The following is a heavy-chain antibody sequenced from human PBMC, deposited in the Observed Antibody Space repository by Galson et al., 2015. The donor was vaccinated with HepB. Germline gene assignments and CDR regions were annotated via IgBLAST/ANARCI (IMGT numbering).Heavy chain of an antibody. CDR1: GGTFRRYT. Sequence: VQVSCKASGGTFRRYTISWVRQGPGQGLEWMGGIIPFFGTAKYAQKFQGRVTITADEPTSTAYTELSSLRSEDTAVYYCAREGYAERALISPFDHWCQGTLVIVSS. J-gene: IGHJ5*02. CDR3: AREGYAERALISPFDH. CDR2: IIPFFGTA. V-gene: IGHV1-69*01. D-gene: IGHD5-18*01.